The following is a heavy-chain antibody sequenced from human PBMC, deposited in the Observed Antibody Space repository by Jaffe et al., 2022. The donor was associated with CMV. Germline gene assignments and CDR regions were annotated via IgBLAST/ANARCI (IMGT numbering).Heavy chain of an antibody. D-gene: IGHD6-19*01. CDR3: ARNLAVAGTPSYYFDY. J-gene: IGHJ4*02. CDR1: GYSFSTYY. V-gene: IGHV5-51*01. Sequence: EVQLVQPRAEVKKPGESLKISCKASGYSFSTYYIAWVRQMPGKGLEWMGIISPGDSDTRYSPSFQGQVTMSADESSSTAYLQWSSLKASDTAIYFCARNLAVAGTPSYYFDYWGQGTLVTVSS. CDR2: ISPGDSDT.